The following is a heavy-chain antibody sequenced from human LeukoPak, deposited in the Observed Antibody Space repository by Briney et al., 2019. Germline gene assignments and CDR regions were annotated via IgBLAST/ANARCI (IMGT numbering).Heavy chain of an antibody. J-gene: IGHJ3*02. V-gene: IGHV4-39*07. D-gene: IGHD5-18*01. Sequence: SETLSLTCTVSGGSISSSSYYWGWIRQPPGKGLEWIGSIYYSGSTYYNPSLKSRVTISVDTSKNQFSLKLSSVTAADTAVYYCARGRLGGYSYGLDAFDIWGQGTMVTVSS. CDR1: GGSISSSSYY. CDR3: ARGRLGGYSYGLDAFDI. CDR2: IYYSGST.